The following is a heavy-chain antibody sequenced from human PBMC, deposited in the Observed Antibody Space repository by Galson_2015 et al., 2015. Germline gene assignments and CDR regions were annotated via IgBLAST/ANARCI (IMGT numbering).Heavy chain of an antibody. Sequence: EINHSGSTNYNPSLKSRVTISVDTSKNQFSLKLSSVTAADTAVYYCAREAAMVIGWGQGTLVTVSS. D-gene: IGHD5-18*01. CDR3: AREAAMVIG. V-gene: IGHV4-34*01. J-gene: IGHJ4*02. CDR2: INHSGST.